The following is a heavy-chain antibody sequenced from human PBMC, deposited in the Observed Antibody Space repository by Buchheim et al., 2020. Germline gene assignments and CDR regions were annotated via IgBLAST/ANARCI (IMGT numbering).Heavy chain of an antibody. CDR1: GFTFDDYA. D-gene: IGHD6-6*01. CDR2: TTFSGGIT. Sequence: EVQLLESGGGLVQSGGSLRLSCTASGFTFDDYAMSWVRQAPGKGLEWVSGTTFSGGITDYADSVKGRFTIPRANFKNMLFLQMNSLRVEDTAVYFCAKFEASSSSNSGFDHWGQGTL. CDR3: AKFEASSSSNSGFDH. J-gene: IGHJ4*02. V-gene: IGHV3-23*01.